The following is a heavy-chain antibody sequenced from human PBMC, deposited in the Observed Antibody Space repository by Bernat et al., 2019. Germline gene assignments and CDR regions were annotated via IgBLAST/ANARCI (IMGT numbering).Heavy chain of an antibody. CDR1: GGSINSFY. CDR3: VRGGLLWFGDPFDF. CDR2: VSNSGAS. J-gene: IGHJ4*02. Sequence: QVQLQESGPGLVKPSETLALTCTVSGGSINSFYWSWIRQPPGKGLEWIAYVSNSGASKYNPSLRSRVTISIDTSNNQFSLKLNSVTAADTAVYYCVRGGLLWFGDPFDFWGQGTLVTVSS. V-gene: IGHV4-59*01. D-gene: IGHD3-10*01.